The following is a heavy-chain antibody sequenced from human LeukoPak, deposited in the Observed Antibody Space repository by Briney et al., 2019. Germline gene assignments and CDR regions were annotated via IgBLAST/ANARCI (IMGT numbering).Heavy chain of an antibody. V-gene: IGHV3-11*01. CDR2: ISSSGSTI. CDR3: ARERSGYPNDY. Sequence: PGGSLRLSCAVSGFTFSDYYMGWIRQAPGKGLEWGSYISSSGSTIYYADSVKGRFTISRDNAKNSLYLQMNSLRAEDTAVYYCARERSGYPNDYWGQGTLVSVSS. CDR1: GFTFSDYY. D-gene: IGHD5-18*01. J-gene: IGHJ4*02.